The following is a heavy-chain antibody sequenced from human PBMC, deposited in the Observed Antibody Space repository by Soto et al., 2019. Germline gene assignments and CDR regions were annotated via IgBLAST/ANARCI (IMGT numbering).Heavy chain of an antibody. V-gene: IGHV4-61*01. CDR1: GGSVSSGIYY. D-gene: IGHD3-22*01. CDR3: ARGTAITMIALYGMDV. J-gene: IGHJ6*02. Sequence: PSETLSLTCTVSGGSVSSGIYYWSWIRHPPGKGLEWIGYIYYSGSTNYNPSLKSRVTISVDTSKNQFSLKLSSVTAADTAVYYCARGTAITMIALYGMDVWGQGTKVTVSS. CDR2: IYYSGST.